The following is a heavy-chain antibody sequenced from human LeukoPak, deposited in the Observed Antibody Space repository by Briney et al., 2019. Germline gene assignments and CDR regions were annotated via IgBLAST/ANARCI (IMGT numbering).Heavy chain of an antibody. CDR1: GGCISSYY. V-gene: IGHV4-59*08. CDR3: ARHCSSTSCSRAIAFDP. D-gene: IGHD2-2*01. Sequence: SETLSLTCTVSGGCISSYYWSWIRQPPGKGLEWIGYIYYSGSTNYNPSLKSRVTISVDTSKNQFSLKLSSVTAADTAVYYCARHCSSTSCSRAIAFDPWGQGTLVTVSS. J-gene: IGHJ5*02. CDR2: IYYSGST.